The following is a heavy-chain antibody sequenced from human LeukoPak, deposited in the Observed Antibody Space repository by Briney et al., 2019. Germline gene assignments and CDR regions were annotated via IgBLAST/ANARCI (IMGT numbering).Heavy chain of an antibody. CDR1: GGTFSSYA. J-gene: IGHJ6*03. Sequence: SVKVSCKASGGTFSSYAISWVRQAPGQGLEWMGRIIPIFGTASYAQKFQGRVTITADKSTSTAYMELSSLRSEDTAVYYCARGPRKGSYYYMDVWGKGTTVTVSS. CDR2: IIPIFGTA. V-gene: IGHV1-69*06. CDR3: ARGPRKGSYYYMDV.